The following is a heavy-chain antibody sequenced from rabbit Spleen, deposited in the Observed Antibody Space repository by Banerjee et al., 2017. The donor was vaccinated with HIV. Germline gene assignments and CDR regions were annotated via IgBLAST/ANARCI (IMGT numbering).Heavy chain of an antibody. Sequence: QSLEESGGDLVKPGASLTLTCTASGVSFSLSSYMCWVRQAPGKGLEWIACIDSGRSGFTYFATWARGRFAISMPASTTVTLQMTRLTAADTATYFCARDTSSSFSSYGMDLWGPGPRVT. D-gene: IGHD1-1*01. V-gene: IGHV1S40*01. CDR3: ARDTSSSFSSYGMDL. CDR1: GVSFSLSSY. CDR2: IDSGRSGFT. J-gene: IGHJ6*01.